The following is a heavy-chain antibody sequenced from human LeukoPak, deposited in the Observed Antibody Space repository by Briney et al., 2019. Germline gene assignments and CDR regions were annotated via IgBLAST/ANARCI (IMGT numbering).Heavy chain of an antibody. J-gene: IGHJ4*02. CDR3: ARETGALGIDY. D-gene: IGHD7-27*01. CDR2: ISSSSSSI. V-gene: IGHV3-48*02. CDR1: GFTFSSYW. Sequence: GGSLRLSCAASGFTFSSYWMHWVRQAPGKGLEWVSYISSSSSSIYYADSVKGRFTISRDNAQNSLYLHLNSLRDEDTAVYYCARETGALGIDYWGQGTLVSVSS.